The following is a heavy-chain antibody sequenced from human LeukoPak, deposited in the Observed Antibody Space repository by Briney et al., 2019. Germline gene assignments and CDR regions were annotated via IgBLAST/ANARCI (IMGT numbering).Heavy chain of an antibody. J-gene: IGHJ4*02. CDR2: IIPVFGTA. Sequence: ASVKVSCKASGGTFSSYAISWVRQAPGQGLEWMGGIIPVFGTANYAQKFQGRVTITADESTSTAYMELSSLRSEDTAIYYCARGKGYDSSGYFTWWGQGTLVTVSS. V-gene: IGHV1-69*13. D-gene: IGHD3-22*01. CDR3: ARGKGYDSSGYFTW. CDR1: GGTFSSYA.